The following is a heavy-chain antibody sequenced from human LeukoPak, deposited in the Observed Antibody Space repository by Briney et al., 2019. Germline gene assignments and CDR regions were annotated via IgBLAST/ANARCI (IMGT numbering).Heavy chain of an antibody. J-gene: IGHJ4*02. CDR1: GYTFTSCG. CDR2: ISAYNGDT. CDR3: ATQYPSGIAVAGTLYY. Sequence: ASVKVSCKASGYTFTSCGISWVRQAPGQGLEWMGWISAYNGDTNYAQKLQGRVTMTTDTSTSTAYMELRSLRSDDTAVYYCATQYPSGIAVAGTLYYWGQGTLVTVSS. V-gene: IGHV1-18*01. D-gene: IGHD6-19*01.